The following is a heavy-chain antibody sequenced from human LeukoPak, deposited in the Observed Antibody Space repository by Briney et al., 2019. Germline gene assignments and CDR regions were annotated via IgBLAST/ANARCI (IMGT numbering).Heavy chain of an antibody. CDR2: IYTSGST. V-gene: IGHV4-61*02. CDR1: GGSISSGSYY. J-gene: IGHJ4*02. Sequence: SETLSLTCTVSGGSISSGSYYWSWIRQPAGKGLEWIGRIYTSGSTNYNPSLKSRVTISVDTSKNQFSLKLSSVTAADTAVYYCARVSTLYDSSDYYLKYFDYWGQGTLVTVSS. D-gene: IGHD3-22*01. CDR3: ARVSTLYDSSDYYLKYFDY.